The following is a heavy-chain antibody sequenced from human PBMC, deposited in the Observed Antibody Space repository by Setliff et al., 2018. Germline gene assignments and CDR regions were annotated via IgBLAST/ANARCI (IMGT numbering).Heavy chain of an antibody. CDR3: ARDGDCSSTSCYGVDAFDI. Sequence: GGSLRLSCAASGFTFSSYWMSWVRQAPGKGLEWVAVIWYDGSNKYYADSVKGRFTISRDNAKNSLYLQMNSLRAEDTAVYYCARDGDCSSTSCYGVDAFDIWGQGTMVTVSS. J-gene: IGHJ3*02. CDR2: IWYDGSNK. CDR1: GFTFSSYW. D-gene: IGHD2-2*01. V-gene: IGHV3-33*08.